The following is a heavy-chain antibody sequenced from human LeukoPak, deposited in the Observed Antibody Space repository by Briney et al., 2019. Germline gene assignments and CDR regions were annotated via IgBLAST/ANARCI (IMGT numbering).Heavy chain of an antibody. V-gene: IGHV3-53*01. Sequence: GGSLRLSCAASGFTVSSNYMSWVRQAPGKGLEWVSVIYSGGSTYYADSVKGRLTISRDNSKNTLYLQMNSLRAEDTAVYYCARAPPGSAVEYMDVWGKGTTVTVSS. CDR1: GFTVSSNY. J-gene: IGHJ6*03. CDR3: ARAPPGSAVEYMDV. CDR2: IYSGGST.